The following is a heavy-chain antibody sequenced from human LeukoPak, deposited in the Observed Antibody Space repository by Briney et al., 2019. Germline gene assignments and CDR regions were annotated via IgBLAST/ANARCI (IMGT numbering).Heavy chain of an antibody. V-gene: IGHV3-30*02. J-gene: IGHJ4*02. Sequence: GGSLRLSCAASRFTFSNYGMHWVRQAPGKGLEWVAFIRYDGSNKYYADSVKGRFTISRDNSKNTLYLQMNSLRAEDTAVYYCVKDVYYYGSGSYYNPFDYWGQGTLVTVSS. CDR2: IRYDGSNK. CDR3: VKDVYYYGSGSYYNPFDY. D-gene: IGHD3-10*01. CDR1: RFTFSNYG.